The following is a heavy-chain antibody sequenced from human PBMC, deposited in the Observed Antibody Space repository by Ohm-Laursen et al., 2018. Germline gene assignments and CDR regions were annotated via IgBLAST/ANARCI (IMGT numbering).Heavy chain of an antibody. Sequence: SLRLSCAASGFTFSSYGMHWVRQAPGKGLEWVAVISYDGSNKYYADSVKGRFTISRDNSKNTLYLQMNSLRAEETAVYYRAKDQSVAVADTLELDYWGQGTLVTVSS. D-gene: IGHD6-19*01. CDR3: AKDQSVAVADTLELDY. CDR1: GFTFSSYG. V-gene: IGHV3-30*18. CDR2: ISYDGSNK. J-gene: IGHJ4*02.